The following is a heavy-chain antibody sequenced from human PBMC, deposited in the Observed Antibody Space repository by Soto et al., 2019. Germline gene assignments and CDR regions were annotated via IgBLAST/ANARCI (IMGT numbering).Heavy chain of an antibody. V-gene: IGHV1-46*01. D-gene: IGHD1-26*01. CDR1: GYIFTTYY. CDR3: AREPPGARACFDY. CDR2: INIQNGDT. Sequence: QVQLVQSGAEVEKPGASVKVSCKASGYIFTTYYIHWVRQAPGEGLEWMGMINIQNGDTNRPQKFRDRVTMTRDTSTSTVYMELTSLRSEDTAVYFCAREPPGARACFDYWGHGTLVTVSA. J-gene: IGHJ4*01.